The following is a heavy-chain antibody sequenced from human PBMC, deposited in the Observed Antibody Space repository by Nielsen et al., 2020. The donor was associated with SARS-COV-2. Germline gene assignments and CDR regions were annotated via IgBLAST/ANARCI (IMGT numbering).Heavy chain of an antibody. J-gene: IGHJ5*02. V-gene: IGHV1-3*01. Sequence: WVRQAPGQRLEWMGWINAGNGNTKYSQKFQGRVTITRDTSASTAYMELSSLRSEDTAVYYCARGPSAVRGVIRLNYWFDPWGQGTLVTVSS. CDR3: ARGPSAVRGVIRLNYWFDP. D-gene: IGHD3-10*01. CDR2: INAGNGNT.